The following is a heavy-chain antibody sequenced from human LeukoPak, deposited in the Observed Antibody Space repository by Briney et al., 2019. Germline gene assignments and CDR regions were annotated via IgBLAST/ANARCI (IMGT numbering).Heavy chain of an antibody. CDR2: IYYSGST. CDR1: GGSISTSSYY. J-gene: IGHJ5*02. Sequence: PSETLFLTCTVSGGSISTSSYYWGWVRQPPGKGLEWIGSIYYSGSTYYNPSLKSRVTISVDTSKNQFSLKLSSVTAADTAVYYCARRVLLWFGESQNNWFDPWGQGTLVTVSS. CDR3: ARRVLLWFGESQNNWFDP. V-gene: IGHV4-39*01. D-gene: IGHD3-10*01.